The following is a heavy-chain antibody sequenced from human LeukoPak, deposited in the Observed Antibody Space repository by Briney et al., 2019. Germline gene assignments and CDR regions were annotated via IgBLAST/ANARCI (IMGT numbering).Heavy chain of an antibody. Sequence: PGGSLRLPCAASGFTFSNAWMSWVRQAPGKGLEWVGRIKSKTEGGTTDYAAPVKGRFTISRDDSKNTLYLQMNSLKTEDTAVYYCTTDSPYYYYGMDVWGKGTTVTVSS. CDR1: GFTFSNAW. CDR3: TTDSPYYYYGMDV. CDR2: IKSKTEGGTT. V-gene: IGHV3-15*01. J-gene: IGHJ6*04.